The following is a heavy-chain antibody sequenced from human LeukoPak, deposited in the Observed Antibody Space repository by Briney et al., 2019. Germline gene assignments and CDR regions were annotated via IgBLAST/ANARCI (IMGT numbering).Heavy chain of an antibody. V-gene: IGHV3-23*01. CDR3: VRGHDSFDY. J-gene: IGHJ4*02. CDR1: GFTFSGYA. Sequence: PGGSLRLSCAASGFTFSGYAMSWVRQVPGKGLEWVSVIRSNGDTTYYADSVKGRFTISRDNSKNTLYLQMNSLKVEDTAIYYCVRGHDSFDYWGQGTLVTVSS. CDR2: IRSNGDTT.